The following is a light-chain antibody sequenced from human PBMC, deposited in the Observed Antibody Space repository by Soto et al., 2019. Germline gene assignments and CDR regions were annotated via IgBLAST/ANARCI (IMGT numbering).Light chain of an antibody. V-gene: IGKV3-15*01. CDR3: QQYNNWPLT. Sequence: DIVMTQSPATLSVSPGERATLSCRASQSISSNLAWYQQKPCQAPRLLIDGASTSATGISARLGGGGSGTEYTLTFTSLQSEELAVYDGQQYNNWPLTCGQGTRLEIK. J-gene: IGKJ5*01. CDR2: GAS. CDR1: QSISSN.